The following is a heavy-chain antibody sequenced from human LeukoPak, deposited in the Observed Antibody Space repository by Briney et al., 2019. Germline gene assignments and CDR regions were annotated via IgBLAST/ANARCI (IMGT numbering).Heavy chain of an antibody. Sequence: GGSLRLSCAASGFTFSSYWMHWVRQTPGKWLVWVSRIKSDGSTIYADSVKGRFTISRDNAKNTLYLQMNSLRADDTAIYYCARAVTYFYGSVTYDWFDPWGQGTLVTVSS. CDR3: ARAVTYFYGSVTYDWFDP. CDR2: IKSDGST. J-gene: IGHJ5*02. D-gene: IGHD3-10*01. CDR1: GFTFSSYW. V-gene: IGHV3-74*01.